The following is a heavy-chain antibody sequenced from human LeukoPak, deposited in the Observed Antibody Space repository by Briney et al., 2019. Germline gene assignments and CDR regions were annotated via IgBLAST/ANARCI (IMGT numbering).Heavy chain of an antibody. V-gene: IGHV3-23*01. CDR2: ISGSDST. CDR3: AKFVGYRSIVGAAYFDY. CDR1: GFTFSGYA. D-gene: IGHD1-26*01. Sequence: GGSLRLSCAASGFTFSGYAMSWVREGPGEGGGWGSGISGSDSTYYADSVKGRFTISRDNSKNTLYLQMNSLRAEDTAVYYCAKFVGYRSIVGAAYFDYWGQGTLVTVSS. J-gene: IGHJ4*02.